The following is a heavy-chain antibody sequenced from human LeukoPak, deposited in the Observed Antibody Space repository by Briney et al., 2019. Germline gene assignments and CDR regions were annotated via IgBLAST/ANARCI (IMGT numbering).Heavy chain of an antibody. Sequence: SETLSLTCTVSGDSISGFYWSWIRQPPGKGLEWIGYIYYSGSTNYNPSLKSRVTISVDTSRNQFSLKLNSVTAADTAVYYCAKSNGYGLVDIWGQGTMVTVSS. V-gene: IGHV4-59*12. CDR2: IYYSGST. D-gene: IGHD3-10*01. J-gene: IGHJ3*02. CDR3: AKSNGYGLVDI. CDR1: GDSISGFY.